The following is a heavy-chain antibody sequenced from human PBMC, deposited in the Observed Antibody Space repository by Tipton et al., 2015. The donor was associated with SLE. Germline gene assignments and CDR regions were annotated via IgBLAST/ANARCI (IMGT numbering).Heavy chain of an antibody. CDR1: GGSISSGGHY. CDR2: IYYSGST. Sequence: TLSLTCTVSGGSISSGGHYWSWIRQHPGKGLEWIGYIYYSGSTFYNPSLNSRVTISVDTSKNQFSLKLTSVTAADTAVYYCARRVGGGYFDLWGRGSLVTVSS. V-gene: IGHV4-31*03. J-gene: IGHJ2*01. D-gene: IGHD3-16*01. CDR3: ARRVGGGYFDL.